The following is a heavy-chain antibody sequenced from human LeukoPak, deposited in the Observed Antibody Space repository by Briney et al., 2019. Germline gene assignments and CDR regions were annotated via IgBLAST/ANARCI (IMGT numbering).Heavy chain of an antibody. CDR3: TRKHDYGDFPFHY. D-gene: IGHD4-17*01. Sequence: GESLKISCKGSGYIFTHSWIGWVRQMPGKGLEWMGIIYPGDSETRYSPSFQGQVTISADKSISTAYLQWSSLKASDTAMYYCTRKHDYGDFPFHYWGQGTPVTVSS. CDR1: GYIFTHSW. J-gene: IGHJ4*02. CDR2: IYPGDSET. V-gene: IGHV5-51*01.